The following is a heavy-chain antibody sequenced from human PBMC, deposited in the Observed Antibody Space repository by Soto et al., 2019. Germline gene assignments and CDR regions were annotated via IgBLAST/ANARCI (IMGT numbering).Heavy chain of an antibody. D-gene: IGHD2-15*01. CDR3: ARVGRRAATTLYFDY. CDR1: GGSISSGGYY. Sequence: SETLSLTCTVSGGSISSGGYYWSWIRQHPGKGLEWIGYIYYSGSTYYNPSLKSRVTISVDTSKNQFSLKLSSVTAADTAVYYCARVGRRAATTLYFDYWGQGTLVTVSS. V-gene: IGHV4-31*03. CDR2: IYYSGST. J-gene: IGHJ4*02.